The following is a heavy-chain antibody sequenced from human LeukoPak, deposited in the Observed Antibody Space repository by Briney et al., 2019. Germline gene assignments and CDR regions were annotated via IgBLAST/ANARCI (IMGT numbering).Heavy chain of an antibody. V-gene: IGHV1-18*01. D-gene: IGHD5-12*01. CDR1: GYTFTSYS. Sequence: ASVKVSCKASGYTFTSYSITWVRRAPGQRLEWMGWISTNNGNTDYAQKLRDRVTMTTDTSTNTAYMELRSLRSDDTAVYYCARDLDRIVPTTADYWGQGTLVTVSS. J-gene: IGHJ4*02. CDR3: ARDLDRIVPTTADY. CDR2: ISTNNGNT.